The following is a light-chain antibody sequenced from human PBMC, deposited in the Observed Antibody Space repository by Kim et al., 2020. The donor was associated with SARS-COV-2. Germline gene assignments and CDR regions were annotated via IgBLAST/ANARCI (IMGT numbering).Light chain of an antibody. CDR3: QQYGSSPEYT. J-gene: IGKJ2*01. V-gene: IGKV3-20*01. Sequence: SPGERATLSCRASQSVSSSYLAWYQQKPGQAPRLLIYGASSRATGIPDRFSGSGSGTDFTLTISRLEPEGFAVYYCQQYGSSPEYTFGQGTKLEI. CDR1: QSVSSSY. CDR2: GAS.